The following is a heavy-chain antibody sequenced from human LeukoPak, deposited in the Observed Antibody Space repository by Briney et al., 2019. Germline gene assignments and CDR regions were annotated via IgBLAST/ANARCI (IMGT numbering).Heavy chain of an antibody. J-gene: IGHJ4*02. CDR1: GFTFSSYS. CDR3: AKDPTSSVTATTSDY. V-gene: IGHV3-21*01. CDR2: ISSSSSYI. D-gene: IGHD2-21*02. Sequence: GGSLRLSCAASGFTFSSYSMNWVRQAPGKGLEWVSSISSSSSYIYYADSVKGRFTISRDNAKNSLYLQMNSLRAKDTAVYYCAKDPTSSVTATTSDYWGQGTLVTVSS.